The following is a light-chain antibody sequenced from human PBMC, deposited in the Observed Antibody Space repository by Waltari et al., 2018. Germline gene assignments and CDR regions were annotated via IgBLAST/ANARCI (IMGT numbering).Light chain of an antibody. CDR3: ATWDESLNGVV. V-gene: IGLV1-47*01. CDR1: NSNIGSTS. J-gene: IGLJ3*02. CDR2: GRN. Sequence: QSVLTQPPSASGNPGQPVTISCSGGNSNIGSTSVDWYQQFPGTAPQRLIYGRNRRPSGVPDRFSGSKSGTSASLAISGLRSEDEADYYCATWDESLNGVVIGGGTKLSVL.